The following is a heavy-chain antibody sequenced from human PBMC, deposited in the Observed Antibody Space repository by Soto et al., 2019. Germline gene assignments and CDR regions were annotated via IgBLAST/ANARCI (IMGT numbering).Heavy chain of an antibody. Sequence: SETLSLTCTVSGGSISSSSYYWGWIRQPPGKGLEWIGSIYYSGSTYYNPSLKSRVTISVDTSKNQFSLKLSSVTAADTAVYYCARRQTGNWNDGFDPWGQGTLVTVSS. D-gene: IGHD1-1*01. V-gene: IGHV4-39*01. CDR1: GGSISSSSYY. J-gene: IGHJ5*02. CDR3: ARRQTGNWNDGFDP. CDR2: IYYSGST.